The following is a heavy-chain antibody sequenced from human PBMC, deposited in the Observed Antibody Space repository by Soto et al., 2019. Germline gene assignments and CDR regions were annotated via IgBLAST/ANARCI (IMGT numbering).Heavy chain of an antibody. D-gene: IGHD3-10*02. CDR1: GGSISSSNW. CDR3: ARVPLHVRGRMDV. J-gene: IGHJ6*02. CDR2: IYHSGST. V-gene: IGHV4-4*02. Sequence: QVQLQESGPGLVKPSGTLSLTCAVSGGSISSSNWWSWVRQPPGKGLEWIGEIYHSGSTNYNPSLQCRVTISVDKSKNQFSLKLSSVTAADTAVYYCARVPLHVRGRMDVWGQGTTVTVSS.